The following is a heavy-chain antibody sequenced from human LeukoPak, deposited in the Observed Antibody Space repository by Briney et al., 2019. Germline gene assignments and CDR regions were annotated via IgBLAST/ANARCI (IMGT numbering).Heavy chain of an antibody. D-gene: IGHD4-17*01. Sequence: SETLSLTCTVSGGSISSYYWSWIRQAPGKGLEWIGYMYYSGSTNYNPSLKNRVTISVDTSKNQFSLKLTSVAAADTAVYYCASGSSTVKFYYGIDVWGRGTTVTVSS. V-gene: IGHV4-59*01. J-gene: IGHJ6*02. CDR3: ASGSSTVKFYYGIDV. CDR2: MYYSGST. CDR1: GGSISSYY.